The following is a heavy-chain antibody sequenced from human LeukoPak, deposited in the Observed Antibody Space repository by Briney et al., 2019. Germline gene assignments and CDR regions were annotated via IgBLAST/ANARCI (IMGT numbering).Heavy chain of an antibody. D-gene: IGHD2-2*02. CDR2: IYYSGST. Sequence: SETLSLTCTVCGGSISSYYWSWLRQPPGKGLEWIGYIYYSGSTNYNPSLKRRVTISVDTSKTQFSLKLSSVTAADTAVYYCARVRYCSSTSCYRGRYWYFDLWGRGTLVTVSS. CDR3: ARVRYCSSTSCYRGRYWYFDL. CDR1: GGSISSYY. J-gene: IGHJ2*01. V-gene: IGHV4-59*01.